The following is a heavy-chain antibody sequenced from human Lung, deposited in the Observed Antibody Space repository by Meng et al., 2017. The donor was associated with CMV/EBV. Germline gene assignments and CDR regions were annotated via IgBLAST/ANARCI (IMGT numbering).Heavy chain of an antibody. V-gene: IGHV4-38-2*02. CDR1: GYSISSGYY. Sequence: SETLSLXCTVSGYSISSGYYWGWIRQPPGKGLEWIGSIYHSGSTYYNPSLKSRVTISVDTSKNQFSLKLTSVNAADTAVYYCARDGRYCTNGVCSYDAFDIWGQGXMVTVSS. D-gene: IGHD2-8*01. J-gene: IGHJ3*02. CDR3: ARDGRYCTNGVCSYDAFDI. CDR2: IYHSGST.